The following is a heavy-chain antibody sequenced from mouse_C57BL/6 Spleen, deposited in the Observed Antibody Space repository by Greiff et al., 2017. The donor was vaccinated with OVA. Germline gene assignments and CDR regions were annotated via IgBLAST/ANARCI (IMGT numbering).Heavy chain of an antibody. CDR2: INPYNGGT. J-gene: IGHJ3*01. CDR1: GYTFTDYY. Sequence: VQLKESGPVLVKPGASVKMSCKASGYTFTDYYMNWVKQSHGKSLEWIGVINPYNGGTSYNQKFKGKATLTVNKSSSTAYMELNSLTSEDSAVYYCARRDYYGSSPAWFAYWGQGTLVTVSA. D-gene: IGHD1-1*01. V-gene: IGHV1-19*01. CDR3: ARRDYYGSSPAWFAY.